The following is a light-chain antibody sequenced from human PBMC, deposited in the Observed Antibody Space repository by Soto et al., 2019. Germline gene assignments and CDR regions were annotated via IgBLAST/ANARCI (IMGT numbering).Light chain of an antibody. V-gene: IGKV4-1*01. CDR2: WAS. CDR1: QSVLYSSNNKNY. CDR3: QQYYSTPLT. J-gene: IGKJ4*01. Sequence: DIVLTQSPDSRAVSLGERATINCKSSQSVLYSSNNKNYLAWYQQKPGQPPKLLIYWASTRESGVPGRFSGSGSGTDFTLTISSLQAEDVAVYYCQQYYSTPLTFGGGTKVEIK.